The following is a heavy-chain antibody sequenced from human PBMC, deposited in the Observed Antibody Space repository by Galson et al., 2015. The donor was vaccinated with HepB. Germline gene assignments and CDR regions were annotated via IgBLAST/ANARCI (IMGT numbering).Heavy chain of an antibody. D-gene: IGHD3-10*01. V-gene: IGHV3-30*04. J-gene: IGHJ4*02. CDR3: ARNGGETVTALEGFGDLPDY. Sequence: LRLSCAASGFTFSSYAMPWVRQAPGKGLQWVAVISYDGRYKHYADSLKGRFTISRDNSKNTLYLQMNMVTTEDTAVYYCARNGGETVTALEGFGDLPDYWGQVTLVTVSS. CDR1: GFTFSSYA. CDR2: ISYDGRYK.